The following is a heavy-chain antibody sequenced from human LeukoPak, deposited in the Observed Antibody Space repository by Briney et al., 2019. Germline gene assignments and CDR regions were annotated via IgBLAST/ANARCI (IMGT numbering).Heavy chain of an antibody. CDR1: GGSISSHY. CDR3: ARGAYGSGSYYLDY. D-gene: IGHD3-10*01. J-gene: IGHJ4*02. V-gene: IGHV4-59*11. Sequence: SETLSLTCTVSGGSISSHYWSWIRQPPGKGLEWIGYIYYSGSTNYNPSLKSRVTISVDTSKNQFSLKLSSVTAADTAVYYCARGAYGSGSYYLDYWGQGTLVTVSS. CDR2: IYYSGST.